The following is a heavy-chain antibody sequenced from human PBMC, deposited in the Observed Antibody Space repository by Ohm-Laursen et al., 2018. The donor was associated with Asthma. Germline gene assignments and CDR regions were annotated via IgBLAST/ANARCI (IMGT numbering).Heavy chain of an antibody. D-gene: IGHD1-26*01. V-gene: IGHV3-30*04. CDR1: GFTFSSYA. J-gene: IGHJ4*02. CDR3: AKELSGSYYKAAFDY. CDR2: ISYDGSNK. Sequence: SLRLSCTASGFTFSSYAMHWVRQAPGKGLEWVAVISYDGSNKYYADSVKGRFTISRDNSKNTLYLQMNSLRAEDTAVYYCAKELSGSYYKAAFDYWGQGTLVTVSS.